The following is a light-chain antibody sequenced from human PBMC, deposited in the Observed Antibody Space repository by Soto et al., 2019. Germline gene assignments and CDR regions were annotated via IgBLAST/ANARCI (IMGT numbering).Light chain of an antibody. CDR2: GAS. CDR3: QQYDNSIT. CDR1: QSVNSNY. Sequence: EIVLTQSPDTVSLSPGKTATLSCRARQSVNSNYLAWYQHKPGQAPRLLIYGASNRATGIPDRFSGSGSGTDFSLTISRLEPEDFAVFYCQQYDNSITFGQGTRLEIE. J-gene: IGKJ5*01. V-gene: IGKV3-20*01.